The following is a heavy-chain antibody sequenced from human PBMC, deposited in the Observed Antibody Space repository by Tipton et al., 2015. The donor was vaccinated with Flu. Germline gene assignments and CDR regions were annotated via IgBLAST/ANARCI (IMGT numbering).Heavy chain of an antibody. V-gene: IGHV4-59*12. J-gene: IGHJ4*02. CDR1: GGSISTYY. CDR3: ARDPSLGMPDYFDF. CDR2: IYYSGST. D-gene: IGHD2-2*01. Sequence: TLSLTCTVSGGSISTYYWSWIRQPPGKGLEWIGYIYYSGSTNYNPSLKSRVTISVDTPKKQFSLQVRSVTAADTAVYYCARDPSLGMPDYFDFWGPGTLVTASS.